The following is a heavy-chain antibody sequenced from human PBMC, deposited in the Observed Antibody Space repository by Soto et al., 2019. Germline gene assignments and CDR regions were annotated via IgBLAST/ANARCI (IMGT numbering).Heavy chain of an antibody. D-gene: IGHD3-16*02. Sequence: SVKVSCKASGGTFSSYTISWVRQAPGQGLEWMGRIIPILGIANYAQKFQGRVTITADKSTSTAYMELSSLRSEDTAVYYCARDGGYYDYVWGSYRSFDYWGQGTLVTVSS. CDR1: GGTFSSYT. J-gene: IGHJ4*02. CDR3: ARDGGYYDYVWGSYRSFDY. CDR2: IIPILGIA. V-gene: IGHV1-69*04.